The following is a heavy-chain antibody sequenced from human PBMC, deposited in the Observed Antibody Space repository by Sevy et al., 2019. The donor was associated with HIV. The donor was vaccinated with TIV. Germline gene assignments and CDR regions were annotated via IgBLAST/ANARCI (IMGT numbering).Heavy chain of an antibody. J-gene: IGHJ3*01. D-gene: IGHD3-10*01. CDR2: ISGLSNYI. CDR3: ARPYGSGSWEAFDL. V-gene: IGHV3-21*01. Sequence: GGSLRLSCAASGFTFSSYTMNWVRQAPGKGLEWVSSISGLSNYIYYADSVKGQFTISRDNAKNSLFLQMNSLRVDDTALYYCARPYGSGSWEAFDLWGQRTMVTVSS. CDR1: GFTFSSYT.